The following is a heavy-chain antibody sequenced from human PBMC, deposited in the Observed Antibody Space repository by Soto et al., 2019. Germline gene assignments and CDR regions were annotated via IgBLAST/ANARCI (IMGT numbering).Heavy chain of an antibody. D-gene: IGHD3-3*01. V-gene: IGHV3-23*01. CDR1: GFTFSSYA. CDR3: AKDARFLEWFRVGDDYYMDV. J-gene: IGHJ6*03. Sequence: EVQLLESGGGLVQPGGSLRLSCAASGFTFSSYAMSWVRQAPGKGLEWVSAISGSGGSTYYADSVKGRFTISRDNSKNRLYLQVKRLRAEDTAVYYCAKDARFLEWFRVGDDYYMDVWGKGTTVTVSS. CDR2: ISGSGGST.